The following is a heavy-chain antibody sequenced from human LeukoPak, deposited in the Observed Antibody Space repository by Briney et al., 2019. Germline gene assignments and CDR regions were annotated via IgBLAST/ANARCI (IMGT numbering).Heavy chain of an antibody. CDR2: INPSGGST. CDR1: GYTFTSYY. CDR3: AREKAAGTNDFWSGYYGKPLSY. D-gene: IGHD3-3*01. V-gene: IGHV1-46*01. Sequence: ASVKVSCKASGYTFTSYYMHWVRQAPGQGLEWMGIINPSGGSTSYEQKFQGRLIMTRDTSTSTVYMELSSLRSEDTAVYYCAREKAAGTNDFWSGYYGKPLSYWGQGTLVTVSS. J-gene: IGHJ4*02.